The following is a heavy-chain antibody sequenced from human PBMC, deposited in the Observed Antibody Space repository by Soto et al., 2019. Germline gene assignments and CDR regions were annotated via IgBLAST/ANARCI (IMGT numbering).Heavy chain of an antibody. CDR2: IAYDGSNN. CDR3: ARGPSFGEAALDY. V-gene: IGHV3-30-3*01. J-gene: IGHJ4*02. D-gene: IGHD3-10*01. Sequence: LSLSCAASGFTFSSYAMHWVRQAPGKGLEWVAAIAYDGSNNYYADSVKGRFTISRDNTKNTLYLQMNSLRAEDTAVYYCARGPSFGEAALDYWGQGTLVTVSS. CDR1: GFTFSSYA.